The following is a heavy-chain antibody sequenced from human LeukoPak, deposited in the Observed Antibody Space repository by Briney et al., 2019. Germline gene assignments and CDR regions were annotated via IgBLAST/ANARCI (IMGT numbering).Heavy chain of an antibody. CDR1: GASINSGHYY. Sequence: SETLSLTCTVSGASINSGHYYWSWIRQHPGKGLEWIGYIYFSGTTYYNPSLRSRVTISVDTSKNQFSLKLSSVTAADTAVYYCARDPAPYCSSGNCYGAFGIWGQGTMVTVSS. CDR3: ARDPAPYCSSGNCYGAFGI. J-gene: IGHJ3*02. D-gene: IGHD2-2*01. V-gene: IGHV4-31*03. CDR2: IYFSGTT.